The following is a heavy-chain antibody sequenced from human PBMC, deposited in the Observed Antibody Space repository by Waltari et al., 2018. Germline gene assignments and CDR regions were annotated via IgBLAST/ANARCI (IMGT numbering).Heavy chain of an antibody. V-gene: IGHV1-24*01. J-gene: IGHJ6*03. Sequence: QVQLVQSGAEVKKPGASVKVSCKVSGYTLTALSRHWVRQAPGKGVEWMGGFDPEDCETIYAHKFQGRVTMTEDTSTGTTYRELSSLRSEDTAVYYCARGYSGYDPNPPHDYDMDVWGKGTTVTVSS. D-gene: IGHD5-12*01. CDR2: FDPEDCET. CDR3: ARGYSGYDPNPPHDYDMDV. CDR1: GYTLTALS.